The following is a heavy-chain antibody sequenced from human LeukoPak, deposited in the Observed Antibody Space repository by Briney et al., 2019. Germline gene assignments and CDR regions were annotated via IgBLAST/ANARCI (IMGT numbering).Heavy chain of an antibody. D-gene: IGHD3-10*01. J-gene: IGHJ3*02. CDR1: GFTLKIYP. V-gene: IGHV3-30*04. CDR2: ISHDGSDK. Sequence: GGSLRLSCAASGFTLKIYPMHWVRQAPGKGLEWLSVISHDGSDKNNADSVKGRFIISRDNSKNTVYLQLNSLRPEDTAMYYCAREGVQATVDAFDIWGLGTMVIVSS. CDR3: AREGVQATVDAFDI.